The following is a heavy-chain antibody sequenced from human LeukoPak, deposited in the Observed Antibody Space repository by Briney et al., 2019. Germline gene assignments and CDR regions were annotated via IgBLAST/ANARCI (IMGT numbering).Heavy chain of an antibody. V-gene: IGHV1-69*01. D-gene: IGHD6-19*01. CDR1: GGTFSSYA. Sequence: ASVKVSCKASGGTFSSYAISWVRQAPGQGLEWMGGIIPIFGTANYAQKFQGRVTITAVESTSTAYMELGSLRSEDTAVYYCARDLASSGWSPFDYWGQGTLVTVSS. CDR2: IIPIFGTA. J-gene: IGHJ4*02. CDR3: ARDLASSGWSPFDY.